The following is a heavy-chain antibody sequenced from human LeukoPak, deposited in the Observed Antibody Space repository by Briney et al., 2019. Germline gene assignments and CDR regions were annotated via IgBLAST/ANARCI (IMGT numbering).Heavy chain of an antibody. CDR1: GFNIDDYY. CDR2: ISYDGNNK. J-gene: IGHJ4*02. D-gene: IGHD3-16*02. V-gene: IGHV3-30*18. Sequence: PGGSLRLSCAASGFNIDDYYMSWIRQAPGKGLEWVAAISYDGNNKYYSDSVKGRITISRDNSKNTLYLQMNSLGAEDTAVYYCAKSPTFEGVIVSVGAHWGQGTLVTVSS. CDR3: AKSPTFEGVIVSVGAH.